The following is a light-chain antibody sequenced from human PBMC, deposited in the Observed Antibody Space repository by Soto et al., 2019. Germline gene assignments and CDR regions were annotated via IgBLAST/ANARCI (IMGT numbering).Light chain of an antibody. CDR1: QSVSTY. CDR3: QQYNNWPSWT. CDR2: GAS. J-gene: IGKJ1*01. V-gene: IGKV3-15*01. Sequence: EKVLTQSPATLSMSPGERATLSCRASQSVSTYLAWYQQKPGQGPRLLIYGASTRATGIPARFSGSGSGTEFTLTISSLQSEDFAVYYCQQYNNWPSWTLGQGTKVEIK.